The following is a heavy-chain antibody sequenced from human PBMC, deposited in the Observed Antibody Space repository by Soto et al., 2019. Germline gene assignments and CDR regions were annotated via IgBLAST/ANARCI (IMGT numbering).Heavy chain of an antibody. CDR3: ARVPKGVPAAMGGGYYYYGMDV. Sequence: PSETLSLTCTFSGGSISSGGYYWSWIRQHPGNGLEWIGYIYYSGSTYYNPSLKSRVTISVDTSKNQFSLKLSSVTAADTAVYYCARVPKGVPAAMGGGYYYYGMDVWGQGTTVTVSS. J-gene: IGHJ6*02. CDR1: GGSISSGGYY. CDR2: IYYSGST. V-gene: IGHV4-31*03. D-gene: IGHD2-2*01.